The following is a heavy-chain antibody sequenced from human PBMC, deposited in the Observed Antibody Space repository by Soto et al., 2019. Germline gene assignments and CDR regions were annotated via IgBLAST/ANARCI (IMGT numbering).Heavy chain of an antibody. CDR2: IKTESDGGTI. CDR3: TTVVQVGATWYYYMDV. Sequence: GGSLRLSCIASGFSFTHAWMSWVRQTPGKGLEWVGHIKTESDGGTIDYAAPVKGRLTISRDDSKNTLYLQMNSLKIEDTAVYYCTTVVQVGATWYYYMDVWGKGTTVTVSS. CDR1: GFSFTHAW. J-gene: IGHJ6*03. D-gene: IGHD1-26*01. V-gene: IGHV3-15*01.